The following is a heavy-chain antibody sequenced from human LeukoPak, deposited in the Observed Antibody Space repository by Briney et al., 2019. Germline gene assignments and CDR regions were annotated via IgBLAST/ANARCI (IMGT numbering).Heavy chain of an antibody. CDR3: ARAAVAGKWDAFDI. Sequence: PGGSLRLSCAASGFTVSSNYMSWVRQAPGKGLEWVSVIYSGGSTYYADSVKGRFTISRDNSKNTLYLQMNSLRAEDTAVYYCARAAVAGKWDAFDIWGQGTMVTVSS. J-gene: IGHJ3*02. CDR2: IYSGGST. V-gene: IGHV3-53*01. D-gene: IGHD6-19*01. CDR1: GFTVSSNY.